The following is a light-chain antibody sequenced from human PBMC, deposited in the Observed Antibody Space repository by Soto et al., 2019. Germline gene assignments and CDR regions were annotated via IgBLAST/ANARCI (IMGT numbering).Light chain of an antibody. V-gene: IGKV1-16*01. CDR3: QHYQRSPPS. CDR1: HPININ. Sequence: DIQMTQSPSSLSASVGDRVTITCRASHPININLVWFQQKPGKTPKSLIYAATNLQSGVPSRFSGSEGRTDFSHTISSLQPEDVATYYCQHYQRSPPSFGGGTKLEIK. CDR2: AAT. J-gene: IGKJ4*01.